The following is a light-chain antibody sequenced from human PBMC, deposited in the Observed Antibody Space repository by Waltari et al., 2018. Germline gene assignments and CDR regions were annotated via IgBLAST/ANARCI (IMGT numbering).Light chain of an antibody. J-gene: IGKJ1*01. CDR2: GAS. Sequence: DIQMTQSPSSLSASVGDRVTITCRASQSITNYLNWYQQKPGKAPSLLIYGASSLHTEVPSRFSGSGSGTDFALTISSLQPEDFATYYCEQGYSKPWAFGQGTEVEVK. CDR1: QSITNY. CDR3: EQGYSKPWA. V-gene: IGKV1-39*01.